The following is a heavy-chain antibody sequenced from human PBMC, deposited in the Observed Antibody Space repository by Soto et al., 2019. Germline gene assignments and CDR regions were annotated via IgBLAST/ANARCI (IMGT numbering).Heavy chain of an antibody. CDR2: IGGSGATT. D-gene: IGHD5-12*01. CDR1: GFTFDNYA. CDR3: AKDRLSSPCTWFDS. J-gene: IGHJ5*01. V-gene: IGHV3-23*01. Sequence: EVQLLESGGGLVQPGGSLRLSCAASGFTFDNYAMSWVRQAPGKGLEWVSGIGGSGATTYYAHSVKGRFTISRDNSKNTLYLQMNSLRAEDTDVYYCAKDRLSSPCTWFDSWGQGTLVTVSS.